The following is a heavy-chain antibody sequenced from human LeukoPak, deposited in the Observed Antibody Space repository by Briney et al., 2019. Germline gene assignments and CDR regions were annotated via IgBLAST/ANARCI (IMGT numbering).Heavy chain of an antibody. V-gene: IGHV3-49*04. J-gene: IGHJ4*02. CDR3: TRDQTPYY. Sequence: GGSLRLSCTASGFTFGDYAMTWVRQAPGKGLEWVGFIRSKIYGGTAEYAASVQGRFTISRDDSKGIAYLQMNSLKAEDTAVYYCTRDQTPYYWGQGTLVTVSS. CDR2: IRSKIYGGTA. CDR1: GFTFGDYA.